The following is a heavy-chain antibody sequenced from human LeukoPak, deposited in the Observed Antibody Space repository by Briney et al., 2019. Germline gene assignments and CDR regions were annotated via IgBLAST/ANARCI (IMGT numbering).Heavy chain of an antibody. V-gene: IGHV1-18*01. D-gene: IGHD3-3*01. CDR3: AMLFGVVMGDAFDI. Sequence: GASVKVSCKASGFTLSNYGISWVRQAPGQGLEWMGWISAYNGNTNYAQKLQGRVTMTTDTSTSTAYMELRSLRSDDTAVYYCAMLFGVVMGDAFDIWGQGTMVTVSS. CDR2: ISAYNGNT. J-gene: IGHJ3*02. CDR1: GFTLSNYG.